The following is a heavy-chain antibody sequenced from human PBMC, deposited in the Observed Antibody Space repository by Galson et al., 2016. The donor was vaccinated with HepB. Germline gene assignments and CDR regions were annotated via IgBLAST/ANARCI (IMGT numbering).Heavy chain of an antibody. CDR2: ISGYNGNT. Sequence: SVKVSCKASGYTFASYGISWVRQAPGQGLEWMGWISGYNGNTEYAKKFQGRVTMTTDTSTSTVYMELRSLRSDDTAVYYCARERSAFYYYYYGMDVWGQGTTVTAS. CDR1: GYTFASYG. V-gene: IGHV1-18*01. D-gene: IGHD3-3*02. CDR3: ARERSAFYYYYYGMDV. J-gene: IGHJ6*02.